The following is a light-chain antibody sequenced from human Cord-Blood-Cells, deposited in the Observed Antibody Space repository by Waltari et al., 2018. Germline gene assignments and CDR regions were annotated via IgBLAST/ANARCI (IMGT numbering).Light chain of an antibody. CDR3: QQYNSYWT. V-gene: IGKV1-5*03. J-gene: IGKJ1*01. CDR2: KAS. Sequence: DIQMTQSPSTLSASVGDRVTITCRASQSISSWSAWYQQKPGKAPKLLIYKASSLESGVPSRFSGSGSETEFTLTISSLQPDDFATYYCQQYNSYWTFGQGTKVEIK. CDR1: QSISSW.